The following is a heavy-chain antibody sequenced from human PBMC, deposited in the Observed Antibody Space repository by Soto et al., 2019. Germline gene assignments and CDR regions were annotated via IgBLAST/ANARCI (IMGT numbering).Heavy chain of an antibody. D-gene: IGHD1-20*01. CDR3: AKDWQSDTKIVEVSHL. CDR2: ISGSGGST. V-gene: IGHV3-23*01. CDR1: EVTFSRYA. J-gene: IGHJ4*02. Sequence: GGSLRLSCAASEVTFSRYAMSWVGQAPGKGLEWVSAISGSGGSTYYADSVKGRFTISRDNSKNTLYLQMNSLRAEDTAVYYCAKDWQSDTKIVEVSHLRGQGTLDTGSS.